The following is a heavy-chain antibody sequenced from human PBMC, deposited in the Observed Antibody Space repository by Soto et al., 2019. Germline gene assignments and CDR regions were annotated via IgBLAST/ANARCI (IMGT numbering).Heavy chain of an antibody. Sequence: QVQLMQSGAEVKKPGASVKVSCKASGDTFTDYYIHWVRQAPGQGLEWMGTVNPSGGHTTYAQHFVGRVTMTRDTSTSTLDVELTSLTSADTAIYYCARGGHVVVVTAALDYWGQGTLVTVSS. D-gene: IGHD2-21*02. J-gene: IGHJ4*02. V-gene: IGHV1-46*01. CDR1: GDTFTDYY. CDR3: ARGGHVVVVTAALDY. CDR2: VNPSGGHT.